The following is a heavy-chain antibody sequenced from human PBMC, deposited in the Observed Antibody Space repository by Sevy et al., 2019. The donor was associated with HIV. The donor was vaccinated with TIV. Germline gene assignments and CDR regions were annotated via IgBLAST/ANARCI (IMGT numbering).Heavy chain of an antibody. CDR1: GGTFSSYA. CDR3: ARARGNNWNYVHYFDY. V-gene: IGHV1-69*13. J-gene: IGHJ4*02. D-gene: IGHD1-7*01. CDR2: IIPIFGTA. Sequence: ASVKVSCKASGGTFSSYAISWVRQAPGQGLEWMGGIIPIFGTANYAQMFQGRVTITADESTSTAYMELSSLRSEDTAVYYCARARGNNWNYVHYFDYWGQGTLVTVSS.